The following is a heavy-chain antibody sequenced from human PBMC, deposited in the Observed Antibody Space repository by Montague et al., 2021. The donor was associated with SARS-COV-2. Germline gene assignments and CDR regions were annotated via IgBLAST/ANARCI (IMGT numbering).Heavy chain of an antibody. Sequence: SETLSLTCTVSGGSVSSGSYYWSWIPQPPGKGLQSIGYIYYTGSTXYKPSIQSRVTISVYSSKNQFSVRLISVTAADTAFYYCARISGITSWYSDYWGQGTLVTVSS. CDR3: ARISGITSWYSDY. CDR2: IYYTGST. J-gene: IGHJ4*02. CDR1: GGSVSSGSYY. D-gene: IGHD1-14*01. V-gene: IGHV4-61*01.